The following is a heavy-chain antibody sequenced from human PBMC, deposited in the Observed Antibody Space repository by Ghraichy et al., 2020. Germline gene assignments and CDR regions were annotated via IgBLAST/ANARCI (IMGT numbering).Heavy chain of an antibody. D-gene: IGHD2-15*01. CDR3: AKDGIVVVVAATQRSYMDV. CDR2: ISYDGSNK. J-gene: IGHJ6*03. V-gene: IGHV3-30*18. Sequence: GGSLRLSCAASGFTFSSYGMHWVRQAPGKGLEWVAVISYDGSNKYYADSVKGRFTISRDNSKNTLYLQMNSLRAEDTAVYYCAKDGIVVVVAATQRSYMDVWGKGTTVTVSS. CDR1: GFTFSSYG.